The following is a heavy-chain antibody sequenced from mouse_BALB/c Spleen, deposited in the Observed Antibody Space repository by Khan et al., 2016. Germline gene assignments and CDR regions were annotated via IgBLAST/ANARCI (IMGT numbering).Heavy chain of an antibody. CDR3: ARFQYGNY. CDR1: GYTFTNYG. Sequence: QIQLVQSGPELKKPGETVKISCKASGYTFTNYGMNWVKQAPGKGLKWMGWINTYTGEPTYADDFKGRFAFSLETSASTAYLQINNLKTEDMATYFCARFQYGNYWGQGTTLTVSS. V-gene: IGHV9-1*02. J-gene: IGHJ2*01. D-gene: IGHD2-10*02. CDR2: INTYTGEP.